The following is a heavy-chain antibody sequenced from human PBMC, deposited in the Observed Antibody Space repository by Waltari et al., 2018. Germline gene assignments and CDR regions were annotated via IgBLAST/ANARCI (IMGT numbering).Heavy chain of an antibody. Sequence: EVQLVAYGGGLVKPGGSLRLSCAASGFTFSSYSMKWVRQASGKGLEWVQSASSSSSYIYYADSVKGRFTLSRGNGNNSLYLEMNRLRGEDTAVDYWARGVLSSSKIFEYWGQGTLVTVSS. J-gene: IGHJ4*02. V-gene: IGHV3-21*01. CDR1: GFTFSSYS. D-gene: IGHD6-13*01. CDR2: ASSSSSYI. CDR3: ARGVLSSSKIFEY.